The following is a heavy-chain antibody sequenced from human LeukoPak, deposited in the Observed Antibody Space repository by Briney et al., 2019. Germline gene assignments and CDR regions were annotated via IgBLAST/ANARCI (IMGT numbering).Heavy chain of an antibody. CDR2: IYYSGST. Sequence: SETLSLTCTVSGGSISSYYWSWIRQPPGKGLEWIGYIYYSGSTNYNPSLKSRVTISVDTSKNQFSLKLSSVTAADTAVYYCARGLSGSPGYFDYWGQGTLVTVSS. CDR1: GGSISSYY. D-gene: IGHD1-26*01. V-gene: IGHV4-59*01. CDR3: ARGLSGSPGYFDY. J-gene: IGHJ4*02.